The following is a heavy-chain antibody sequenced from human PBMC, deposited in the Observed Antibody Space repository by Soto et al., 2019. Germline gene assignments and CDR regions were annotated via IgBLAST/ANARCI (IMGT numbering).Heavy chain of an antibody. Sequence: GGSLRLSCAASGFTVSSNYMSCVRQAPGKGLEWVSVIYSGGSTYYADSVKGRFTISRDNSKNMLYLQMNSLRAEDTAVYYCATTYCGGDCYVDSGYFQHWGQG. CDR3: ATTYCGGDCYVDSGYFQH. D-gene: IGHD2-21*02. CDR2: IYSGGST. V-gene: IGHV3-53*01. J-gene: IGHJ1*01. CDR1: GFTVSSNY.